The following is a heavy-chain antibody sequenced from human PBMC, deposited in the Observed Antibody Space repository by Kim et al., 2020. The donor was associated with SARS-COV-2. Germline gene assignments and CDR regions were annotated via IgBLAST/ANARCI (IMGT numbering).Heavy chain of an antibody. J-gene: IGHJ6*02. V-gene: IGHV4-39*01. CDR3: ARPDYYYYYGMDV. Sequence: STPSLTSRVTISVDTSKNQFSLKLSSVTAADTAVYYCARPDYYYYYGMDVWGQGTTVTVSS.